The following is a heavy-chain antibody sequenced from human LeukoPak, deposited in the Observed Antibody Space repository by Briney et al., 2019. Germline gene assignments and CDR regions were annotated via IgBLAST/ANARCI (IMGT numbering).Heavy chain of an antibody. CDR1: GFTFSSYG. D-gene: IGHD2-15*01. CDR3: ANSGLNRFEY. J-gene: IGHJ4*02. Sequence: GGSLRLSCAASGFTFSSYGMHWVRQAPGKGLEWVTFIRYDGSNKYYADSVKGRFTISRDNSKNTLYLQVNSLRADDTAVYYCANSGLNRFEYWGQGALVTVSS. CDR2: IRYDGSNK. V-gene: IGHV3-30*02.